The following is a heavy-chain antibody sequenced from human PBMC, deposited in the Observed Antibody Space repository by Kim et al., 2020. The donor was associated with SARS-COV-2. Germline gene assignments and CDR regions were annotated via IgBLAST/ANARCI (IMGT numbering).Heavy chain of an antibody. CDR2: ISSSGSTI. D-gene: IGHD3-3*01. V-gene: IGHV3-48*03. CDR1: GFTFSSYE. Sequence: GGSLRLSCAASGFTFSSYEMNWVRQAPGKGLEWVSYISSSGSTIYYADSVKGRFTISRDNAKNSLYLQMNSLRAEDTAVYYCARDKHLITIFGVVIGHFDIWGQGTMVTVSS. J-gene: IGHJ3*02. CDR3: ARDKHLITIFGVVIGHFDI.